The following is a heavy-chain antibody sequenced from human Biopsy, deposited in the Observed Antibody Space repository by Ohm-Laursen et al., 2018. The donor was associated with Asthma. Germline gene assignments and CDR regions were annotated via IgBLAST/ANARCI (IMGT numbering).Heavy chain of an antibody. CDR3: ARTYYDFLTGQVKDVFGV. CDR2: VNTGNGDT. CDR1: VYNFISFA. V-gene: IGHV1-3*04. Sequence: VKVSCKASVYNFISFAIHWVRQAPGQRLEWMGWVNTGNGDTKYSQKFQGRVTITRDTSASTAYMELRSLRSEDTATYYCARTYYDFLTGQVKDVFGVWGQGTMVTVSS. D-gene: IGHD3-9*01. J-gene: IGHJ3*01.